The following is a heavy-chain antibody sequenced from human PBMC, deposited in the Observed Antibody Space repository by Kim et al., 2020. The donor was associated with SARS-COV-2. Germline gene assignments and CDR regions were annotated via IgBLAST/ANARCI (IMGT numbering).Heavy chain of an antibody. CDR3: EGGGRFLDS. Sequence: GGSLRLSCAASGVNFDKNDMSWVRQAPGKGLQWVSTIRRTGENTYYADSVKGRFTISRDTSTNTLYLQMDSLRVEDTAVYYCEGGGRFLDSWGQGTLVTVSS. CDR1: GVNFDKND. V-gene: IGHV3-23*01. CDR2: IRRTGENT. J-gene: IGHJ4*02. D-gene: IGHD3-10*01.